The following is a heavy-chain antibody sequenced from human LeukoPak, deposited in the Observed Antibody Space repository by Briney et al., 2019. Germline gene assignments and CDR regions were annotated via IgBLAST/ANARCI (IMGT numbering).Heavy chain of an antibody. CDR2: ISTSSSYI. CDR1: GFTFSSYN. Sequence: GGSLRLSCAASGFTFSSYNMNWVRQAPGKGLEWVSLISTSSSYIYYADSVKGRFTISRDNAKNSLYLQMNSLRAEDTAMYYCARDREGFGESYFDYWGQGTLVTVSS. V-gene: IGHV3-21*01. D-gene: IGHD3-10*01. J-gene: IGHJ4*02. CDR3: ARDREGFGESYFDY.